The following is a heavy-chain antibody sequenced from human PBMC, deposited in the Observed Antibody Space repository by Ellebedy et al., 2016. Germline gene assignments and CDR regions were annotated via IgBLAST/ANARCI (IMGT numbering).Heavy chain of an antibody. CDR3: ARLDGYNFDY. CDR1: GGSISSYY. D-gene: IGHD5-24*01. Sequence: SETLSLTCTVSGGSISSYYWSWIRQPPGKGLEWIGEINHSGSTNYNPSLKSRVTISVDTSKNQFSLKLSSVTAADTAVYYCARLDGYNFDYWGQGTLVTVSS. V-gene: IGHV4-59*01. CDR2: INHSGST. J-gene: IGHJ4*02.